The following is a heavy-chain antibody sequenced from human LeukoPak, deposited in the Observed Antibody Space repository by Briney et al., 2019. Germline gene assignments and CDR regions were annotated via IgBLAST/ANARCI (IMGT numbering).Heavy chain of an antibody. Sequence: GGSLRLSCAASGFTFSSYGMHCVRQAPGKGLEWVAFIRYDGSNKYYADSVKGRFTISRDNSKNTLYLQMNSLRAEDTAVYYCAKDSSSWYLGWYFDLWGRGTLVTVSS. D-gene: IGHD6-13*01. V-gene: IGHV3-30*02. CDR2: IRYDGSNK. CDR3: AKDSSSWYLGWYFDL. CDR1: GFTFSSYG. J-gene: IGHJ2*01.